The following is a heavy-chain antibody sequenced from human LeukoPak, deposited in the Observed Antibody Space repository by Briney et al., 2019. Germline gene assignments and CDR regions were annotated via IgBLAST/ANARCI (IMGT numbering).Heavy chain of an antibody. CDR2: IYHSGST. J-gene: IGHJ6*02. D-gene: IGHD3-16*01. CDR3: ARVMGDWGITYFYYYYGMDV. Sequence: SETLSLTCAVSGGSISSSDWWSWVRQPPGKGLEWIGEIYHSGSTNYNPSLKSRVTISVDKSKNQFSLKLSSVTAADTAVYYCARVMGDWGITYFYYYYGMDVWGQGTTVTVSS. CDR1: GGSISSSDW. V-gene: IGHV4-4*02.